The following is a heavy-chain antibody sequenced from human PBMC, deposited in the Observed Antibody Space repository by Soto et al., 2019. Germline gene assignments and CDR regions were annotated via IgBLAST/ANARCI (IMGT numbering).Heavy chain of an antibody. CDR2: IHSGGTT. V-gene: IGHV4-39*01. CDR3: ARLLTPAFGRDYFDH. CDR1: GGFISSSSSY. Sequence: QLQLQESGPGLVKPSETLSLACTVAGGFISSSSSYWGWIRQSPGKGLEWIANIHSGGTTYYNSPLKSRVIISVDTSKDQFSLWVSSVTAADTAVYYCARLLTPAFGRDYFDHWGQGTLVIVSS. J-gene: IGHJ4*02. D-gene: IGHD3-10*01.